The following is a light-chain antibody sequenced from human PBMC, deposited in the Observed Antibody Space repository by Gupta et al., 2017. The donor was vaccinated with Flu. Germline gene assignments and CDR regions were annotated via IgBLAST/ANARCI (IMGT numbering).Light chain of an antibody. CDR3: GTWDSSLSAVV. V-gene: IGLV1-51*02. CDR1: SSNIGNNY. CDR2: ETN. J-gene: IGLJ2*01. Sequence: QSVLTQPPSVSAAPGQKVTISCSGSSSNIGNNYVSWYQQVPGTAPKLLIYETNKRPSGIPDRFSGSKSGTSATLGIAGLQTGDEADYYCGTWDSSLSAVVFGGGTKLTVL.